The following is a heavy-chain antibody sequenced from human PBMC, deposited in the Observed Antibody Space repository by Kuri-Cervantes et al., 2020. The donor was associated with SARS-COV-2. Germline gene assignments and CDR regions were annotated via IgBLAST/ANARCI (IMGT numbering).Heavy chain of an antibody. CDR3: ARDPSQGRTDI. CDR1: GFTFSRYG. V-gene: IGHV3-21*01. CDR2: IGSRSSST. J-gene: IGHJ3*02. Sequence: GSRRPSCAASGFTFSRYGMHWVRPAPGKGLEWVSSIGSRSSSTYYSDSVRGRFTISRDNAKNSLYLQMNSLRAEDTAVYYCARDPSQGRTDIWGQGTMVTVSS.